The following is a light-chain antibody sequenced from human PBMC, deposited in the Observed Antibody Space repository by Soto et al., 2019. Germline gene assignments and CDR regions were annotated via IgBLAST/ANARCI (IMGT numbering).Light chain of an antibody. CDR3: CSYAGSSTFLYV. Sequence: QSVLTQPASVSGSPGQSIAISCTGTSSDVGGYNYVSWYQQHPGKAPKLMIHEVSNRPSGISNRFSGSKSGNTASLTISGLQAEDEADYFCCSYAGSSTFLYVFGTGTKVTVL. CDR2: EVS. CDR1: SSDVGGYNY. V-gene: IGLV2-23*02. J-gene: IGLJ1*01.